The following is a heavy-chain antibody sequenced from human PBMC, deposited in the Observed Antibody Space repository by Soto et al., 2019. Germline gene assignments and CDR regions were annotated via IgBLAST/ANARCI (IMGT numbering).Heavy chain of an antibody. CDR2: INHSGST. D-gene: IGHD3-16*01. Sequence: NPSETLSLTCAVYGGSFSGYYWSWIRQPPGKGLEWIGEINHSGSTNYNPSLKSRVTISVDTSKNQFSLKLSSVTAADTAVYYCARGRNWGRSWFDPWGQGTLVTVSS. V-gene: IGHV4-34*01. CDR1: GGSFSGYY. CDR3: ARGRNWGRSWFDP. J-gene: IGHJ5*02.